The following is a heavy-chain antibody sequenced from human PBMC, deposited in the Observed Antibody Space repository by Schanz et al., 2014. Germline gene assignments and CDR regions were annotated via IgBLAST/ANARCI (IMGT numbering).Heavy chain of an antibody. CDR2: IKQDGSEK. Sequence: EVQLVESGGGLVQPGGSLRLSCAASGFSISLHWMSWVRQAPGKGPEWVANIKQDGSEKYYVDSVKGRFTISRDNAKNSLYLQLNRLRAEDTAVSYCPRDKGGLIPFDYWGQGTLVAVSS. V-gene: IGHV3-7*01. CDR1: GFSISLHW. J-gene: IGHJ4*02. CDR3: PRDKGGLIPFDY. D-gene: IGHD2-15*01.